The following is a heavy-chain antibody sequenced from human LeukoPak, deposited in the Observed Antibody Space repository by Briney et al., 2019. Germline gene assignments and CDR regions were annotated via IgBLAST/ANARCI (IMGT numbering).Heavy chain of an antibody. CDR1: ADSISSGSYY. J-gene: IGHJ2*01. CDR2: IYPSGST. Sequence: SETLSLTCTVSADSISSGSYYWSWIRQPAGKGLEWLGRIYPSGSTNYNPSLRSRVTISEDTSKNQFSLKLSSVTAADTAVYYCARASGSYQYWYFDLWGRGTLVTVSS. D-gene: IGHD1-26*01. V-gene: IGHV4-61*02. CDR3: ARASGSYQYWYFDL.